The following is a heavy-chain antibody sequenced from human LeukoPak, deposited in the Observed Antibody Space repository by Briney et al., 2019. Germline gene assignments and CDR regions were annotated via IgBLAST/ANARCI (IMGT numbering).Heavy chain of an antibody. CDR1: GGSISSYY. CDR2: IYYSGST. V-gene: IGHV4-59*01. D-gene: IGHD4-23*01. Sequence: SETLSLTCTVSGGSISSYYWSWIRQPPGKGLEWIGYIYYSGSTSYNPSLKSRVTISVDTSKNQFSLKLSSVTAADTAVYYCARDRYGGGDAFDIWGQGTMVTVSS. J-gene: IGHJ3*02. CDR3: ARDRYGGGDAFDI.